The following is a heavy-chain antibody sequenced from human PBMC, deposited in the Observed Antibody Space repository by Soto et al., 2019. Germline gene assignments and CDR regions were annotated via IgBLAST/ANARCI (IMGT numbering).Heavy chain of an antibody. J-gene: IGHJ4*02. CDR2: ISNDGSRD. V-gene: IGHV3-30*04. CDR3: ARRVPHFDLLLVPVDY. D-gene: IGHD3-9*01. Sequence: QVQLVESGGGVVQPGRSLTLSCADSGFTFSNHAIHWVRQAPGKGLEWVAVISNDGSRDYYADSVKGRFTMSRDNSKNTLYLQMNSLRLEDTAVYYCARRVPHFDLLLVPVDYWGQGTLVTVSS. CDR1: GFTFSNHA.